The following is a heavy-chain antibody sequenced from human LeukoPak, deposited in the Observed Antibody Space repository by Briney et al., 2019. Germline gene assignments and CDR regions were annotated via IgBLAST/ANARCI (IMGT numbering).Heavy chain of an antibody. CDR3: ARERGSGSYYFDY. Sequence: GASVKVSCKASGYTFTGYYMHWVRQAPGQGLEWMGRIIPIFGTANYAQKFQGRVTITTDESTSTAYMELSSLRSEDTAVYYCARERGSGSYYFDYWGQGTLVTVSS. CDR2: IIPIFGTA. D-gene: IGHD3-10*01. J-gene: IGHJ4*02. CDR1: GYTFTGYY. V-gene: IGHV1-69*05.